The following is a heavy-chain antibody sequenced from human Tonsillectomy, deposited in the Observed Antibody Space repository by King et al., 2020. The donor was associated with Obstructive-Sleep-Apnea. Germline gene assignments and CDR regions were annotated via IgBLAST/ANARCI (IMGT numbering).Heavy chain of an antibody. Sequence: VHLVESGGGVVQPGGSLRLSCVASEFTFKIYGMQWVRQAPGKGLEWVAVVSYTGNTQYYADSVKGRFTISRDNSKNTLYLQMNSLRVEDTAVYYCAKEIDPHASKGWPLDYWGQGTLVIVSS. CDR3: AKEIDPHASKGWPLDY. CDR2: VSYTGNTQ. J-gene: IGHJ4*02. D-gene: IGHD6-19*01. V-gene: IGHV3-30*18. CDR1: EFTFKIYG.